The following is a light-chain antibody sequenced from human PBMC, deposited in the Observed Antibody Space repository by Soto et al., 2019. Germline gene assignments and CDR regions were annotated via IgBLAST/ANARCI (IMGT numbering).Light chain of an antibody. CDR1: QSVATN. Sequence: EIVLTQSPAILSVSPGERVTLSCGASQSVATNLAWYQQKPGQAPRLLIYGASSRASGIPDRFSGSGSGTDFSLIIGRLEPEDFAVYICQQYGASPWTFGQGTKVDIK. CDR3: QQYGASPWT. J-gene: IGKJ1*01. CDR2: GAS. V-gene: IGKV3-20*01.